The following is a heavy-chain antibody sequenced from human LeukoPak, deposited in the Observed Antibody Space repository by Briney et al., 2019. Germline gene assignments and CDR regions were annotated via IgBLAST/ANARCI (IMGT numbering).Heavy chain of an antibody. D-gene: IGHD3-10*01. V-gene: IGHV3-30*02. J-gene: IGHJ3*02. Sequence: GGSLRLSCAASGFTFSSYGMHSVRQAPGKGLGWVAFIRCDGSNKYYADSVKGRVTISRDNSKNTLYLQMNSLRAEDTAVYYCAKDRPVVRGVISYDAFDIWGQGTMVTVSS. CDR1: GFTFSSYG. CDR3: AKDRPVVRGVISYDAFDI. CDR2: IRCDGSNK.